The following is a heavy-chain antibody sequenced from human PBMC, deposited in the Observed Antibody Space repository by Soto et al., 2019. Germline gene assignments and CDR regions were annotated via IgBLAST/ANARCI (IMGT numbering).Heavy chain of an antibody. V-gene: IGHV3-23*01. CDR2: ISGDGGSS. CDR1: GLTFNAYA. D-gene: IGHD1-1*01. J-gene: IGHJ4*02. CDR3: AKDLYRGTTLDY. Sequence: VQLLESGGDLVQPGGSLRLSCAASGLTFNAYAMNWVRQAPGKGLEWVSSISGDGGSSHYAASVKGRFTISRDNSKSTLYLDMSSLRAEDTAVYYCAKDLYRGTTLDYWGQGSLVTVSS.